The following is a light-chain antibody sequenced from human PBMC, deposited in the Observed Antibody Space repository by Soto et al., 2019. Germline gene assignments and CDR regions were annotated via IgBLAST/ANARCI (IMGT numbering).Light chain of an antibody. J-gene: IGKJ5*01. Sequence: IVLTQSPCTLSLCPGEGATLSCRASESVASNYLAWYQQKPGQAPRLLIYDASNRATGIPARFSGSGSGTDFTLTISSLEPEDFAVYYCQQRSNWLFGQGTRLEI. V-gene: IGKV3-11*01. CDR2: DAS. CDR1: ESVASNY. CDR3: QQRSNWL.